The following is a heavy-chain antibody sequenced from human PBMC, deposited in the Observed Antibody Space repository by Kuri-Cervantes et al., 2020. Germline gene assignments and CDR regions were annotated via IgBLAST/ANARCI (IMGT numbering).Heavy chain of an antibody. J-gene: IGHJ6*03. CDR1: GFTFSSYA. CDR2: ISGSGGRT. V-gene: IGHV3-23*01. CDR3: AKDMDPEYCSSTSCPDYYYYMDV. D-gene: IGHD2-2*01. Sequence: GGSLRLSCAASGFTFSSYAMSWVRQAPGKGLEWVSAISGSGGRTYYADSVKGRFTISRDNSKNTLYLQMNSLRAEDTAVYYCAKDMDPEYCSSTSCPDYYYYMDVWGKGTTVTVSS.